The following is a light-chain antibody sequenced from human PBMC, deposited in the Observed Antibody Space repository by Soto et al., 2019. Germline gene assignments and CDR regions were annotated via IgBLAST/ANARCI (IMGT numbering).Light chain of an antibody. CDR3: QQYAGSPYT. CDR1: QSVTHNH. J-gene: IGKJ5*01. CDR2: IAS. V-gene: IGKV3-20*01. Sequence: EIVFTQSPGTLSLSPGERATLSCRASQSVTHNHLAWYQQKRGQAPRLLIYIASARATGLPGRFSGSGSGTDFTLTISRLEPEDFAVYYCQQYAGSPYTFGQGTRLEIK.